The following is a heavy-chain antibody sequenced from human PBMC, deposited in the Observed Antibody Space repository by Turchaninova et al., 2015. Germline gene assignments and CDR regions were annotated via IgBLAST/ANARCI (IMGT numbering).Heavy chain of an antibody. CDR3: ARLDSSGPNFDY. CDR2: IYRIGTT. D-gene: IGHD3-22*01. J-gene: IGHJ4*02. Sequence: QVKLQESGPGLVKPSETLSLPCVVSGYSIRSDYHGGWIRQPPGKGLEWIGRIYRIGTTYYNPFLKSRVIISVDTSRNQFSMKLSSVTAADTAVYYCARLDSSGPNFDYWGQGTLVTVSS. CDR1: GYSIRSDYH. V-gene: IGHV4-38-2*01.